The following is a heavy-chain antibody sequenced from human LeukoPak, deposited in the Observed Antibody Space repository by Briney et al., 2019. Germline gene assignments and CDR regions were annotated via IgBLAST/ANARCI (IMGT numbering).Heavy chain of an antibody. Sequence: GGSLRLSCAASGFTLSSYGMHWVRQAPGKGLDWVAFIHHDGSNKYYADSVRGRFTISRDNSKNTLYLQMNSLRAEDTAVYYCARDEEQWLVQSYYYYMDVWGKGTTVTVSS. CDR2: IHHDGSNK. D-gene: IGHD6-19*01. V-gene: IGHV3-30*02. CDR3: ARDEEQWLVQSYYYYMDV. J-gene: IGHJ6*03. CDR1: GFTLSSYG.